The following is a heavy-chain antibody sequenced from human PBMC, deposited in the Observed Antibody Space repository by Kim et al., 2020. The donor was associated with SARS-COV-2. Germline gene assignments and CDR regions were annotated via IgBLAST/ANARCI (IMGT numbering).Heavy chain of an antibody. V-gene: IGHV5-51*01. CDR1: EYKFSIYW. D-gene: IGHD3-22*01. J-gene: IGHJ6*02. Sequence: GESLKISCKGYEYKFSIYWISWVRQMPVKGLEWLGTIHAGDSDVRYDPSLQGRVTFSVDTSISTAYLDLSSLRTSDTAIYYCARNIGVSGDYYFGMDVWGQGTTVIVSS. CDR3: ARNIGVSGDYYFGMDV. CDR2: IHAGDSDV.